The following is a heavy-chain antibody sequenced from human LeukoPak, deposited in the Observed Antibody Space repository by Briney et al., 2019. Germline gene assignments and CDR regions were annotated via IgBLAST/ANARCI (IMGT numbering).Heavy chain of an antibody. CDR2: IEDDGNKK. J-gene: IGHJ4*02. CDR3: ARGRGIAL. V-gene: IGHV3-7*01. Sequence: WGSLRLTCAVSGCTFDSYGLHWVRQAPGKGLEWVANIEDDGNKKNYVDSVKGRFTISRDNVKNSIYLQMNSLRADDTAVYYCARGRGIALWGQGTLVTVSS. CDR1: GCTFDSYG. D-gene: IGHD6-13*01.